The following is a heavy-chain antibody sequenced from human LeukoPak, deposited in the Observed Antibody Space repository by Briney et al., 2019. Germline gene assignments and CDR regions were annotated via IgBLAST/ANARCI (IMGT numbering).Heavy chain of an antibody. CDR1: GGSISNFY. Sequence: SETLSLTCTVSGGSISNFYWSWIRQPPGKRLEWIGYIYETGSTKYNPSLKSRVTMSVGTSKNQFSLKMYSVTAADTAIYYCVRHRRSDAGAFDIWGQGTVVSAYS. CDR3: VRHRRSDAGAFDI. V-gene: IGHV4-59*08. J-gene: IGHJ3*02. CDR2: IYETGST.